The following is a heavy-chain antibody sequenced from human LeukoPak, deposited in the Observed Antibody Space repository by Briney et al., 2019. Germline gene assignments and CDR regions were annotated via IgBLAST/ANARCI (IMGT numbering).Heavy chain of an antibody. CDR1: GFPFSSHA. CDR3: VREAGYCASVCLKSNWFDP. J-gene: IGHJ5*02. V-gene: IGHV3-23*01. CDR2: ISNGKT. D-gene: IGHD2-21*02. Sequence: GGSLRLSCAASGFPFSSHAMSWVRQPPGKGLEWVSAISNGKTYYADAVRGRFTISRDDSKNTGYLQMNNLRDEDTALYYCVREAGYCASVCLKSNWFDPWGQGTLVTVSS.